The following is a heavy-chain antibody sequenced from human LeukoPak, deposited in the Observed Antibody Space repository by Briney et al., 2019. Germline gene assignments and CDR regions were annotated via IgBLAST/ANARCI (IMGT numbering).Heavy chain of an antibody. V-gene: IGHV1-2*06. CDR3: ARGDPGYCSSTSCYLHYYGMDV. CDR1: GGTFRSNA. CDR2: INPNSGGT. Sequence: GASVKVSCKASGGTFRSNAISWVRQAPGQGLEWMGRINPNSGGTNYAQKFQGRVTMTRDTSISTAYMELSRLRSDDTAVYYCARGDPGYCSSTSCYLHYYGMDVWGQGTTVTVSS. D-gene: IGHD2-2*01. J-gene: IGHJ6*02.